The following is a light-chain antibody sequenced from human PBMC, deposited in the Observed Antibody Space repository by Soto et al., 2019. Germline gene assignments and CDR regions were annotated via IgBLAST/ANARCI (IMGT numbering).Light chain of an antibody. CDR2: GAS. CDR1: QSVDSY. CDR3: QQRDRWPIT. J-gene: IGKJ5*01. Sequence: EIVLTQSPASLSLSPGERATLSCRASQSVDSYLVWYQQKPGQAPRLLIFGASNRATGIPARFSGSGSGTDFTLTINSLEPDDFAVYYCQQRDRWPITFGQGARLENK. V-gene: IGKV3-11*01.